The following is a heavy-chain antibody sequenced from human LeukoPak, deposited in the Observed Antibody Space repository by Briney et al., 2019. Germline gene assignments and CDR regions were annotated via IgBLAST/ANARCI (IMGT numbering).Heavy chain of an antibody. V-gene: IGHV4-34*01. CDR2: INHSGST. CDR1: GGSFSGYY. J-gene: IGHJ5*02. CDR3: AREARVRYCSGGSCYSRWFDP. D-gene: IGHD2-15*01. Sequence: SETLSLTCAVYGGSFSGYYWSWIRQPPGKGLEWIGEINHSGSTNYNPSLKSRVTISVDTSKNQFSLKLSSVTAADTAVYYCAREARVRYCSGGSCYSRWFDPWGREPWSPSPQ.